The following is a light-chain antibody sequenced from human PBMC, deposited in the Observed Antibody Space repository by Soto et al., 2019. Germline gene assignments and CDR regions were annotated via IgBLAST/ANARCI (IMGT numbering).Light chain of an antibody. J-gene: IGKJ1*01. CDR1: QGVSINY. CDR3: QHYGSSRT. Sequence: EIVVTQSPATLSLSPGERATLSCRASQGVSINYLAWYQQKSGHAPRLLLYGTSSRATGIPERFSGSGSGTDFTLTISRLEPEDFAVYYCQHYGSSRTFGQRTKVDI. CDR2: GTS. V-gene: IGKV3-20*01.